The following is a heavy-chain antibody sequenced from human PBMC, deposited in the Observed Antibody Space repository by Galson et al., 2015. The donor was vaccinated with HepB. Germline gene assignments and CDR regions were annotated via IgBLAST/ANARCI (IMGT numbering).Heavy chain of an antibody. CDR2: ISYDGSNK. CDR1: GFTFSSYA. V-gene: IGHV3-30*04. Sequence: SLRLSCAASGFTFSSYAMHWVRQAPGKGLEWVAVISYDGSNKYYADSVKGRFTISRDNSKNTLYLQMNSLRAEDTAVYYCAREGPPRYITKKDAFDIWGQGTMVTVSS. D-gene: IGHD5-24*01. J-gene: IGHJ3*02. CDR3: AREGPPRYITKKDAFDI.